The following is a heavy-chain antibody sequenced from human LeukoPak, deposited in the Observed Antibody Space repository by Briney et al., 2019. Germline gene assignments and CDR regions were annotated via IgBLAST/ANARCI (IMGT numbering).Heavy chain of an antibody. CDR3: ARDYEIAVRYDCFDP. Sequence: GASVKVSCKAAGYTFSNFGISRVRQAPGPGLEWMGWINGYNGETNYAQKFQGRVTMTTDTSANTAYMEVRSLRSDDRAVYYCARDYEIAVRYDCFDPWGQGTLVIVSS. D-gene: IGHD6-6*01. CDR1: GYTFSNFG. J-gene: IGHJ5*02. V-gene: IGHV1-18*01. CDR2: INGYNGET.